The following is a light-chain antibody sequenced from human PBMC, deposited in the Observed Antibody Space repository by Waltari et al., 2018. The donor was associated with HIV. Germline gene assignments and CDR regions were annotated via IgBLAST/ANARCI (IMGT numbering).Light chain of an antibody. Sequence: DIHLTQSPSFLSASGGDRVTITCRASQGISNYLAWYQQKPGRAPKLLIYAASTLRSGVPSRFSGSGSGTDFTFTISSLQPEDIATYYCQQYDNLPITFGQGTRLEIK. CDR1: QGISNY. J-gene: IGKJ5*01. CDR3: QQYDNLPIT. V-gene: IGKV1-9*01. CDR2: AAS.